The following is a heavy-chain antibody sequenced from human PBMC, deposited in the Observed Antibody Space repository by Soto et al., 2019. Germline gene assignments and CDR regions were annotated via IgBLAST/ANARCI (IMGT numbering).Heavy chain of an antibody. Sequence: GESLKISYEASGFTLSSYSVNWVRQAPGEGLEWVSYTTGSSNTIYYADSVKGRFTISRDNAKNSLYLQMSSLRADDTAVYYCARERGHYYMDVWGKGTTVTVSS. CDR1: GFTLSSYS. J-gene: IGHJ6*03. V-gene: IGHV3-48*01. CDR2: TTGSSNTI. CDR3: ARERGHYYMDV.